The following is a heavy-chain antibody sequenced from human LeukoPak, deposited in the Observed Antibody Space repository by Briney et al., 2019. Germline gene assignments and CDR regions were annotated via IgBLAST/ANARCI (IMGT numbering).Heavy chain of an antibody. Sequence: ASVKLSCNASGSTFTGYYMHWVRHPPGPGLGPIRGITPNSGGTNYAQKFQGRVTMTRDTSISTAYMELSRLRSDDTAVYYCARLRGIAAAGRDYYGMDVWGQGTTVTVSS. D-gene: IGHD6-13*01. V-gene: IGHV1-2*02. J-gene: IGHJ6*02. CDR1: GSTFTGYY. CDR3: ARLRGIAAAGRDYYGMDV. CDR2: ITPNSGGT.